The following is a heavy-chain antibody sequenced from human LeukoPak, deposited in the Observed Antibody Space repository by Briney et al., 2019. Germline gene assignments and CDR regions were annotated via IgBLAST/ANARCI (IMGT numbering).Heavy chain of an antibody. CDR3: ARGTVTGSGNDY. J-gene: IGHJ4*02. CDR1: GGSISSGDYY. V-gene: IGHV4-30-4*01. D-gene: IGHD1-14*01. CDR2: IYYNGST. Sequence: SETLSLTCTVSGGSISSGDYYWSWIRQPPGKGLEWIGYIYYNGSTYYNPSLKSRVTISVDTSKNQFSLKLSSVTAADTAVYYCARGTVTGSGNDYWGQGTLVTVSS.